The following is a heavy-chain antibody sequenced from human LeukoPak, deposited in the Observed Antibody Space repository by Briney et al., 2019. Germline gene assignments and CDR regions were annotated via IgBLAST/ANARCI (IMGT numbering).Heavy chain of an antibody. CDR1: GYTFTSYY. V-gene: IGHV1-46*01. J-gene: IGHJ4*02. CDR2: INPSGGST. Sequence: ASVKVSCKASGYTFTSYYMHWVRQAPGQGLEWMGIINPSGGSTSYAQKFQGRVTMTRDTSTSTAYMELRSLRSDDTAVYYCARPYYYDSSGYYLAFDYWGQGTLVTVSS. CDR3: ARPYYYDSSGYYLAFDY. D-gene: IGHD3-22*01.